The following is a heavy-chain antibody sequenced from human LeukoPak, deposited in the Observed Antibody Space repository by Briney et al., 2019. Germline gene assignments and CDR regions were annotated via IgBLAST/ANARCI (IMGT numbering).Heavy chain of an antibody. CDR2: IYYSGST. CDR1: GGSISNFY. Sequence: PSETLSLTCTVSGGSISNFYWSWIRQSPGKRLEWIGYIYYSGSTNYNPSLKSRVTISVDTSKNQFSLKLSSVTAADTAVYYCARHLVIGGFSSVLMYYFDFWGQGTLVTVSS. CDR3: ARHLVIGGFSSVLMYYFDF. V-gene: IGHV4-59*08. J-gene: IGHJ4*02. D-gene: IGHD5/OR15-5a*01.